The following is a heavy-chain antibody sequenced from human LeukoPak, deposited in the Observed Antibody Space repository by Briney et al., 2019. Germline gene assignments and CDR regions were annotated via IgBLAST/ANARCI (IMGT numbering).Heavy chain of an antibody. D-gene: IGHD5-18*01. CDR2: ISYDGSNK. CDR3: AKSGGYSYAFDY. Sequence: GGSLRLSCAASGFTFSRYGMHWVRQAPGKGLEWVAVISYDGSNKYYGDSVKGRFTISRDNSKNTLYLQMNSLRAEDTAVYYCAKSGGYSYAFDYWGQGTLVTVSS. J-gene: IGHJ4*02. V-gene: IGHV3-30*18. CDR1: GFTFSRYG.